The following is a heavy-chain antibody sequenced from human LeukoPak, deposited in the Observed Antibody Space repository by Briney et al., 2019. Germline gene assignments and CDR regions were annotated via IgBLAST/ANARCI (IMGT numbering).Heavy chain of an antibody. V-gene: IGHV1-69*04. CDR1: RGTFSSYA. J-gene: IGHJ4*02. D-gene: IGHD5-18*01. CDR2: IIPIFGIA. CDR3: ASGIYSYGHQYYFDY. Sequence: SVKVSCKASRGTFSSYAISWVRQAPGQGLEWMGRIIPIFGIANYAQKFQGRVTITADKSTSTAYMELSSLRSEDTAVYYCASGIYSYGHQYYFDYWGQGTLVTVSS.